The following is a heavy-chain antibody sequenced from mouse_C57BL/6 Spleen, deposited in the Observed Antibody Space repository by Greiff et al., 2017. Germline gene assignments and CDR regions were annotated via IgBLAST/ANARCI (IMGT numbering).Heavy chain of an antibody. J-gene: IGHJ1*03. Sequence: VQLQQPGAELVKPGASVKLSCKASGYTFTSYWMHWVKQRPGRGLEWIGRIDPSGGDTKYNEKFKGKATLTVDKPSSTAYMQLSSLTSEDSAVYYCAREWDVNWYFDVWGTGTTVTVAS. CDR3: AREWDVNWYFDV. D-gene: IGHD4-1*01. V-gene: IGHV1-72*01. CDR1: GYTFTSYW. CDR2: IDPSGGDT.